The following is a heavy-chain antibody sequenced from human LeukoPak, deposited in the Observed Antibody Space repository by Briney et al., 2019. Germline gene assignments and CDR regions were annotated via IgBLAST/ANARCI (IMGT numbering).Heavy chain of an antibody. CDR3: ARAEGELVWWY. Sequence: GSSVKVSCKASGGTFTSYTISWGRQAPGQGLEWMGRIIPILGIANYAQKFQGRVTITADKSTSTAYMELSSLRSEDTAVYYCARAEGELVWWYWGQGTLVTVSS. J-gene: IGHJ4*02. CDR2: IIPILGIA. V-gene: IGHV1-69*02. CDR1: GGTFTSYT. D-gene: IGHD1-26*01.